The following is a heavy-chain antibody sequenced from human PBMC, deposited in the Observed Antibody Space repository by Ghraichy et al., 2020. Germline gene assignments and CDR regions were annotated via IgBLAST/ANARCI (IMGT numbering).Heavy chain of an antibody. D-gene: IGHD4-23*01. CDR3: ARGSTVVRFYYYDGMDV. J-gene: IGHJ6*02. CDR2: ITSSSRFT. V-gene: IGHV3-48*02. Sequence: SCVGSGFTFGSYSMNWVRQSPGKGLEWVSYITSSSRFTSYADSVKGRFTISRDNAQNSLSLQMNSLTDEDTAVYYCARGSTVVRFYYYDGMDVWGQGTTVTVSS. CDR1: GFTFGSYS.